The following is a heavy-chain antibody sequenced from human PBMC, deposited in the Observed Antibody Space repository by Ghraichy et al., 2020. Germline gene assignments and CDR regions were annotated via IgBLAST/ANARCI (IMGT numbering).Heavy chain of an antibody. CDR3: AKDFGSRKGDWYYYYYYGMDV. J-gene: IGHJ6*02. CDR1: GFTFDDYA. V-gene: IGHV3-9*01. CDR2: ISWNSGSI. Sequence: GGSLRLSCAASGFTFDDYAMHWVRQAPGKGLEWVSGISWNSGSIGYADSVKGRFTISRDNAKNSLYLQMNSLRAEDTALYYCAKDFGSRKGDWYYYYYYGMDVWGQGTTVTVSS. D-gene: IGHD3-3*01.